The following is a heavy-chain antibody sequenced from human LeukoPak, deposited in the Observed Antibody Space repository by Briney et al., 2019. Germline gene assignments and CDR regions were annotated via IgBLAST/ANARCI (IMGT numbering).Heavy chain of an antibody. CDR3: ARDRRPYCSGGSCYHDY. V-gene: IGHV3-48*04. CDR1: GFTFSTYS. Sequence: GGSLRLSCAASGFTFSTYSMNWVRQAPGKGLEWVSYISSSSSSTIYYADSVKGRFTISRDNAKDSLCLQMTSLRAEDTAVYYCARDRRPYCSGGSCYHDYWGQGTLVTVSS. J-gene: IGHJ4*02. CDR2: ISSSSSSTI. D-gene: IGHD2-15*01.